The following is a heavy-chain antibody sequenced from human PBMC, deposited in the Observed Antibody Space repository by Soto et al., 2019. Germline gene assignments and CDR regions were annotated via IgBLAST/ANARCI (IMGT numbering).Heavy chain of an antibody. D-gene: IGHD6-19*01. V-gene: IGHV3-11*01. J-gene: IGHJ4*02. Sequence: LRLSCGASGFTFSNYYMSWIRQAPGKGLEWVSYISSTGRTIYYADSVKGRFTVSRDSAQNSLSLKLNSLRVEDTAVYYCARSYSSGWEFDYWGQGTQVTVSS. CDR2: ISSTGRTI. CDR3: ARSYSSGWEFDY. CDR1: GFTFSNYY.